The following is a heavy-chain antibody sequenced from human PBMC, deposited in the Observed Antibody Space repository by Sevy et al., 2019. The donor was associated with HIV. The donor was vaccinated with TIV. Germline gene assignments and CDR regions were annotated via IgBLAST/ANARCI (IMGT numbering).Heavy chain of an antibody. V-gene: IGHV3-30-3*01. CDR3: AREKQPSIRGVIMPNHSLYGMDV. D-gene: IGHD3-10*01. Sequence: GGSLRLSCAASGFTFSSYAMHWVRQAPGKGLEWVAVISYDGSNKYYADSVKGRFIISRDNSKNTLYLQMNSLRAEDTAVYYCAREKQPSIRGVIMPNHSLYGMDVWGQGTTVTVSS. J-gene: IGHJ6*02. CDR1: GFTFSSYA. CDR2: ISYDGSNK.